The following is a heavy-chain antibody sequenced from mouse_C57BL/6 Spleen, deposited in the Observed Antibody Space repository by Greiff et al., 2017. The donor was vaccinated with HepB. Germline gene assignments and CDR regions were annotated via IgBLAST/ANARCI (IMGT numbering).Heavy chain of an antibody. D-gene: IGHD1-1*01. CDR2: IYPGDGDT. V-gene: IGHV1-80*01. J-gene: IGHJ2*01. CDR3: ARAFITTVVADFDY. Sequence: QVHVKQSGAELVKPGASVKISCKASGYAFSSYWMNWVKQRPGKGLEWIGQIYPGDGDTNYNGKFKGKATLTADKSSSTAYMQLSSLTSEDSAVYFCARAFITTVVADFDYWGQGTTLTVSS. CDR1: GYAFSSYW.